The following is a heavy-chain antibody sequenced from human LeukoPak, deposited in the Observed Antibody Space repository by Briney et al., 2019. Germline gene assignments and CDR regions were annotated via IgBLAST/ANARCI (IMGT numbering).Heavy chain of an antibody. J-gene: IGHJ3*02. Sequence: GRSLRLSRAASGFTFSSYGMHWVRQAPGKGMEWVAVIWYDGSNKYYADSVKGRLTISRDNSKNTLYLQMNSLRAEDTAVYYCAKDNANYYDSSFALDIWGQGTMVTVSS. D-gene: IGHD3-22*01. V-gene: IGHV3-33*06. CDR2: IWYDGSNK. CDR1: GFTFSSYG. CDR3: AKDNANYYDSSFALDI.